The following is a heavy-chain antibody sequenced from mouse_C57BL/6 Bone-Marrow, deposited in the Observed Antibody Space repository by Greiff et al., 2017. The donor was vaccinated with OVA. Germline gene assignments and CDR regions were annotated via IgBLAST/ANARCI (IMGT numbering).Heavy chain of an antibody. CDR3: ARCYDGYWAWFAY. V-gene: IGHV5-4*03. CDR2: ISDGGSYT. J-gene: IGHJ3*01. Sequence: EVKLEESGGGLVKPGGSLKLSCAASGFTFSSYAMSWVRQTPEKRLEWVATISDGGSYTYYPDNVKGRFTISRDNAKNNLYLQMSHLKSEDTAMYYCARCYDGYWAWFAYWGQGTLVTVSA. CDR1: GFTFSSYA. D-gene: IGHD2-3*01.